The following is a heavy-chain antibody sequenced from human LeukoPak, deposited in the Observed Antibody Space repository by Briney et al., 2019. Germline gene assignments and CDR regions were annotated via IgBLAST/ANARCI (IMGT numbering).Heavy chain of an antibody. Sequence: GGSLRLSCAASGFTFSSYWVHWVRQAPGKGLVWVSRINSDGGTPKYADSVKGRFTISRDNAKNTLYLEMNSLRAEDTAVYYCARGDTYYYHAMGVWGQGTTVTVSS. CDR3: ARGDTYYYHAMGV. D-gene: IGHD2-21*02. J-gene: IGHJ6*02. V-gene: IGHV3-74*03. CDR1: GFTFSSYW. CDR2: INSDGGTP.